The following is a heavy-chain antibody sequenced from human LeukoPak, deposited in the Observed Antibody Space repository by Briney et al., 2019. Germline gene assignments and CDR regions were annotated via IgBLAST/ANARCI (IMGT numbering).Heavy chain of an antibody. Sequence: SETLSLTCTVSGASISSSSYYWGWVRQPPGKGLEWIGSIYYGESPYYTASLESRVTISVDTSNNQFSLKLSSVTAADTAVYYCARDRRVVVILDYWGQGTLVTVSS. V-gene: IGHV4-39*02. CDR2: IYYGESP. J-gene: IGHJ4*02. CDR1: GASISSSSYY. D-gene: IGHD2-15*01. CDR3: ARDRRVVVILDY.